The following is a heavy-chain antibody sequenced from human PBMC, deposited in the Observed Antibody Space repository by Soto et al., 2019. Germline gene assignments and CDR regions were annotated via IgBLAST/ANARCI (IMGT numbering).Heavy chain of an antibody. D-gene: IGHD3-3*01. J-gene: IGHJ6*02. V-gene: IGHV4-30-4*01. CDR2: IYYSGST. CDR3: ARDFWSGYFGPVYYGMDV. Sequence: SETLSLTCTVSGGSINSGYYYWSWIRQPPGKGLEWIGYIYYSGSTYYNPSLQSRVTISVDTSKNQFSLKLTSVTAADTAVYYCARDFWSGYFGPVYYGMDVWGQGTTVTVSS. CDR1: GGSINSGYYY.